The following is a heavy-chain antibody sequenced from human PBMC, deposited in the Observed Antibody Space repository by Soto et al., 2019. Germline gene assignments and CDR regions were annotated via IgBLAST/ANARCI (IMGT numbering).Heavy chain of an antibody. CDR1: GFSLNTGGLG. J-gene: IGHJ6*02. D-gene: IGHD2-21*02. V-gene: IGHV2-5*02. CDR3: THSRCGGDCLRSYSSHYYYGMDV. CDR2: IYWDDDK. Sequence: QITLKESGPTLVKPTQTLTLTCTFSGFSLNTGGLGVGWIRQPPGKALEWLALIYWDDDKRYSPSLKSRLSITKHTPDNQVVLTMTHTDPVDTATYYCTHSRCGGDCLRSYSSHYYYGMDVWGQGTTVTVSS.